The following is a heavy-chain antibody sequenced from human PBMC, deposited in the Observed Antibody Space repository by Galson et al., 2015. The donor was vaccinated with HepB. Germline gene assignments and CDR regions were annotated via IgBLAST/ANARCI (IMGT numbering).Heavy chain of an antibody. CDR1: GFTFSAYT. CDR3: ARDQRGVAPPTFDY. V-gene: IGHV3-21*03. Sequence: SLRLSCAASGFTFSAYTMNWVRQAPGKGLEWVSTISSTETYKYYAVSLKGRFTISRDNAKNSLYLQMNSLRAEDTAVYYCARDQRGVAPPTFDYWGQGILVIVSS. CDR2: ISSTETYK. J-gene: IGHJ4*02. D-gene: IGHD2-15*01.